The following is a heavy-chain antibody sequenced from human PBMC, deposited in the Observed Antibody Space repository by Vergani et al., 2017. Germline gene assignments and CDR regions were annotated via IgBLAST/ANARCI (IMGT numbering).Heavy chain of an antibody. Sequence: QVQLQESGPGLVKPSETLSLICSVSGDSISSNNCWTWVRQPPGKGLEWIGEICHTEDTKYSPSLKSRVTVSVDESRHLFSLRLNSVTAADTAVYYCVRDFHSRGPLDVWGQGSLVTVAS. J-gene: IGHJ4*02. CDR1: GDSISSNNC. V-gene: IGHV4-4*02. D-gene: IGHD3/OR15-3a*01. CDR2: ICHTEDT. CDR3: VRDFHSRGPLDV.